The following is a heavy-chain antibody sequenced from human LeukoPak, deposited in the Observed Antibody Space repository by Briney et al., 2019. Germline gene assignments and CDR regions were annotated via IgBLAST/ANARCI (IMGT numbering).Heavy chain of an antibody. CDR3: AKDGYKYVSADARADAFDV. CDR2: ISGSGGST. CDR1: GFTFSSYA. V-gene: IGHV3-23*01. J-gene: IGHJ3*01. Sequence: GGSLRLSCAASGFTFSSYAMSWVRQAPGKGLEWVSAISGSGGSTYYADSVKGRFTISRDNSKNTLYMQMKSLRAEDTAVYYCAKDGYKYVSADARADAFDVWGQGTMVTVSS. D-gene: IGHD5-24*01.